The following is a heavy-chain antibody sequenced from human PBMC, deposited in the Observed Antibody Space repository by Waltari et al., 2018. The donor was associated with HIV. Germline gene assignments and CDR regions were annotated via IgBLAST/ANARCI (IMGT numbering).Heavy chain of an antibody. Sequence: QVQLVQSGAEVKKPGASVKVSCKASGYTFTTYGISWVRQAPGQGLEWVGWISAPNGHTNDAQMFLGRVARTTDTSTSTAYMELMSLRSDDRAVYYCARDHFLRMLGTRHFEYWCQGTLVTVSS. V-gene: IGHV1-18*01. CDR2: ISAPNGHT. J-gene: IGHJ4*02. CDR1: GYTFTTYG. D-gene: IGHD2-8*01. CDR3: ARDHFLRMLGTRHFEY.